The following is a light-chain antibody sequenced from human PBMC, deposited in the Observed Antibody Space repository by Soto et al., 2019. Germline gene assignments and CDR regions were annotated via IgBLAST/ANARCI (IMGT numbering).Light chain of an antibody. J-gene: IGKJ1*01. CDR1: QSVLSSSNNKNC. Sequence: DIVMTQSPDSLAVSLGERATINCKSSQSVLSSSNNKNCLAWYQQKPGQPPRLLIYWASTRESGVPDRFSGSGSGTDFTLTISSLRPEDFAVYYCQQYYNWPRTFGQGTKVDIK. V-gene: IGKV4-1*01. CDR3: QQYYNWPRT. CDR2: WAS.